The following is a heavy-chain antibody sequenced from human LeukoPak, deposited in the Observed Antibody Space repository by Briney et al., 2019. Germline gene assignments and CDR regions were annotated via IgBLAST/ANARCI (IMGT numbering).Heavy chain of an antibody. V-gene: IGHV3-48*02. CDR2: ISRSSTTI. D-gene: IGHD3-3*01. CDR1: GFSFSTYS. Sequence: PGGSLRLSCAASGFSFSTYSMNWVRQTPGKGLDWVSYISRSSTTIYYADSVRGRFTISRDNAKNSLFLQMNSLRDEDTAVYSCARAQTLFWEFDGFDIWGRGTKVTVSS. CDR3: ARAQTLFWEFDGFDI. J-gene: IGHJ3*02.